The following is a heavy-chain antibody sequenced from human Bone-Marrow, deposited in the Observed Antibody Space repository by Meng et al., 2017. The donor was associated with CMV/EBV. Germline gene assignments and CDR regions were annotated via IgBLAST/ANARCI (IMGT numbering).Heavy chain of an antibody. CDR2: ISSSSSYI. J-gene: IGHJ6*02. CDR3: ARNHLGSNYEGY. Sequence: GGSLRLSCAASGFTFSSYSMNWVRQAPGKGLEWVSSISSSSSYIYYADSVKGRFTISRDNAKNSLYLQMNSLRAEDTAVYYCARNHLGSNYEGYWGQGTTVTVSS. CDR1: GFTFSSYS. D-gene: IGHD4-11*01. V-gene: IGHV3-21*01.